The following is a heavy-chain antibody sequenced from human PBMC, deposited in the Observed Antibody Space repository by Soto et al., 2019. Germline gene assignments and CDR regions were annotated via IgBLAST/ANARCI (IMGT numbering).Heavy chain of an antibody. J-gene: IGHJ2*01. V-gene: IGHV4-59*08. CDR2: IYYSGST. D-gene: IGHD5-12*01. CDR1: GGSISSYY. Sequence: QVQLQESGPGLVKPSETLFLICSVSGGSISSYYWSWIRQPPGKGLEWIGYIYYSGSTNYNPSLKSRVTISVDTSKNQFSLKLSSVTAADTAVYYCARPVAEWYFDLWGRGTLVTVSS. CDR3: ARPVAEWYFDL.